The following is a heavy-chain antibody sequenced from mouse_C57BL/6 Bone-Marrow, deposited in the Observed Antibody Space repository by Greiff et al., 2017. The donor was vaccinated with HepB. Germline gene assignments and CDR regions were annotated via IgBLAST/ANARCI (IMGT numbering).Heavy chain of an antibody. J-gene: IGHJ4*01. V-gene: IGHV1-49*01. CDR3: ARSSIPYNNYAMDY. CDR1: YFAFMASA. D-gene: IGHD1-3*01. Sequence: LKESGAELVRPGSSVKLSCKASYFAFMASAMHWVKQRPGHGLEWIGSFTMYSDATEYSENFKGKATLTANTSSSTAYMELSSLTSEDSAVYYCARSSIPYNNYAMDYWGQGTSVTVSS. CDR2: FTMYSDAT.